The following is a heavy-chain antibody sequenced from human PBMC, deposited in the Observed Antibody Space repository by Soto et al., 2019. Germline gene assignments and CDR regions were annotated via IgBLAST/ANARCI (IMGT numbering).Heavy chain of an antibody. Sequence: EVQLVESGGGLVQPGGSLRLSCAASGFTFTSYWMSWVRQAPGKGLEWVANIVQDGSEKHYVDSVKGRFTISRDNAKNSLYLQMNSLRAEDTAVYYCARTKDGDCFDYWGQGTLVTVSS. J-gene: IGHJ4*02. D-gene: IGHD4-17*01. CDR2: IVQDGSEK. CDR1: GFTFTSYW. CDR3: ARTKDGDCFDY. V-gene: IGHV3-7*01.